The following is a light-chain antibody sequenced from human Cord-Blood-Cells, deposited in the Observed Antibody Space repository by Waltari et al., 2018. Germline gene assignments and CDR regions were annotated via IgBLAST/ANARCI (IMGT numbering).Light chain of an antibody. Sequence: SYELTQPPSVSVSPGQTASITCSGDKLGDNYACWYQQKPGQSPVMVIYQASKRPSGIPERFSGSNSGNTATLTISGTQAMDEADYYCQAWDSSVVFGGGTKLTVL. CDR2: QAS. CDR3: QAWDSSVV. V-gene: IGLV3-1*01. CDR1: KLGDNY. J-gene: IGLJ2*01.